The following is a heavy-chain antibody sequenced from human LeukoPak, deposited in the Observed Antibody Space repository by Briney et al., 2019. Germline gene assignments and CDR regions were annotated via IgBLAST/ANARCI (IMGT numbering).Heavy chain of an antibody. CDR1: GYTFTSYG. CDR2: ISAYNGNT. Sequence: ASVKVSCKASGYTFTSYGISWVRQAPGQGLEWMGWISAYNGNTNYAQKLQGRVTMTRDTSISTAYMELSRLRSDDTAVYYCARDYGSGWYPPTYYFDYWGQGTLVTVSS. D-gene: IGHD6-13*01. CDR3: ARDYGSGWYPPTYYFDY. J-gene: IGHJ4*02. V-gene: IGHV1-18*01.